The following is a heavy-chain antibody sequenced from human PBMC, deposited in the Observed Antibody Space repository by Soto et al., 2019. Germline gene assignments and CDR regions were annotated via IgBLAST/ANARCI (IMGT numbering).Heavy chain of an antibody. V-gene: IGHV4-39*01. D-gene: IGHD1-1*01. CDR3: AREDRTNGYNYDY. CDR1: GGSISSSNYY. J-gene: IGHJ4*02. CDR2: SYYIGNT. Sequence: PSETLSLTCCVSGGSISSSNYYWAWIRQPPGKGLEWIGSSYYIGNTYYNPSLKSRVTMSVDTSKNQFSLKVTSVTAADTAIYYCAREDRTNGYNYDYWGQGTLVTVSS.